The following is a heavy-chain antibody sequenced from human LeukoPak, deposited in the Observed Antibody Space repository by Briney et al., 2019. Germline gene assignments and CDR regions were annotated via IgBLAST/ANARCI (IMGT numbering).Heavy chain of an antibody. CDR3: AREWRMTADAFDI. CDR2: IIPIFGTA. V-gene: IGHV1-69*06. CDR1: GGTFSSYT. Sequence: GASVKVSCKASGGTFSSYTINWVRQAPGQGLEWMGGIIPIFGTANYAQKFQGRVTITADKSTSTAYMELSSLRSEDTAAYYCAREWRMTADAFDIWGQGTMVTVSS. D-gene: IGHD2-8*02. J-gene: IGHJ3*02.